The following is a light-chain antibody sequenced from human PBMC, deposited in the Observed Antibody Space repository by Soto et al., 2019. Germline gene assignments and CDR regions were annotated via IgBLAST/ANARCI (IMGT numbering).Light chain of an antibody. CDR1: SSDVGGYIY. V-gene: IGLV2-14*01. CDR2: EVS. Sequence: QSVLTRAASVSGSPGQSITISCTGTSSDVGGYIYVSWYQQHPGKAPKLMIFEVSNRPSGVSNRFTGSKSGNTASLTISGLQAEDEANYFCSSYSTSSTPYVFGTGTKVTVL. CDR3: SSYSTSSTPYV. J-gene: IGLJ1*01.